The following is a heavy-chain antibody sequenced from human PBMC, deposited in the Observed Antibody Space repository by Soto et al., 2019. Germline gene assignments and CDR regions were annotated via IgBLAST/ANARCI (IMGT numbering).Heavy chain of an antibody. J-gene: IGHJ6*02. CDR3: ARDLGPPQYSSSSRGMDV. Sequence: AAVQVSCKASGYTFTSYGISWVRQAPGQGLEWMGWISAYNGNTNYAQKLQGRVTMTTDTSTSTAYMELRSLRSDDTAVYYCARDLGPPQYSSSSRGMDVWGQGTTVTVSS. CDR2: ISAYNGNT. CDR1: GYTFTSYG. V-gene: IGHV1-18*01. D-gene: IGHD6-6*01.